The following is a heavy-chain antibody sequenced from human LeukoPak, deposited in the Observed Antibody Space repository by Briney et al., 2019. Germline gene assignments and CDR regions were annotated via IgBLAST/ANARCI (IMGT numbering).Heavy chain of an antibody. V-gene: IGHV3-7*01. J-gene: IGHJ4*02. CDR2: IKQDGSEK. CDR3: ARGTNYYHRSGYYPDF. CDR1: GITFSGYW. Sequence: GGSLRLSCAASGITFSGYWMSWVRQAPGKGLEWVANIKQDGSEKYYVDSVKGRFTISRDNAKNSLFLQMNSLRAEDTAVYYCARGTNYYHRSGYYPDFWGQGTLVTVSS. D-gene: IGHD3-22*01.